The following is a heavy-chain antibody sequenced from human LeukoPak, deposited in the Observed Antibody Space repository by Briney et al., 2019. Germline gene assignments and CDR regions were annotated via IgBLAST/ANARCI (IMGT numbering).Heavy chain of an antibody. CDR3: AIDNGSGRGTLGSY. J-gene: IGHJ4*02. V-gene: IGHV3-20*04. D-gene: IGHD3-10*01. CDR2: INWNGYST. Sequence: AGGSLSLSCVASGFSFDDYGMMWVRQAPGKGLEWVSGINWNGYSTAYADSVKGRFTISRDNAKNSLYLQMDRLKGEETARYYCAIDNGSGRGTLGSYWVQGILVTVSS. CDR1: GFSFDDYG.